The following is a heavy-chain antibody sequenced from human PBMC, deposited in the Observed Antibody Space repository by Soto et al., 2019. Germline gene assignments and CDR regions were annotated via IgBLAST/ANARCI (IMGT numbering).Heavy chain of an antibody. CDR3: AGYDYDNNIYSIDY. D-gene: IGHD3-22*01. V-gene: IGHV4-61*01. Sequence: SETLSLTCTVSGGSVSSGSYYWTWIRQPPGKGLEWIGYIFYSGSTYYNPSLKSRVTISVDTSKNQFSLKLSSVTAADTAVYYCAGYDYDNNIYSIDYWGQGALVTVSS. J-gene: IGHJ4*02. CDR1: GGSVSSGSYY. CDR2: IFYSGST.